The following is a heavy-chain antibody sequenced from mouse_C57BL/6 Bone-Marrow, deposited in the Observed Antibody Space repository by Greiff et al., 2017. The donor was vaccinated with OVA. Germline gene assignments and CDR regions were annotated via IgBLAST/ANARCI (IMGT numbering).Heavy chain of an antibody. CDR2: IDPSDSYT. CDR3: ARDDYDETWFAY. V-gene: IGHV1-69*01. D-gene: IGHD2-4*01. CDR1: GYTFTSYW. J-gene: IGHJ3*01. Sequence: QVQLKQPGAELVMPGASVKLSCKASGYTFTSYWMHWVKQRPGQGLEWIGEIDPSDSYTNYNQKFKGKSTFTVDKSSSTAYMQLSSLTSEDSAVYYCARDDYDETWFAYWGQGTLVTVSA.